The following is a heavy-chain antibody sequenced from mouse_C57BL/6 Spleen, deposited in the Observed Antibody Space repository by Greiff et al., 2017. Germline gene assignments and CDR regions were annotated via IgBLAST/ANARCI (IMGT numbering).Heavy chain of an antibody. CDR1: GFNIKDYY. V-gene: IGHV14-2*01. Sequence: VHVKQSGAELVKPGASVKLSCTASGFNIKDYYMHWVKQRTEQGLEWIGRIDPEDGETKYAPKFQGKATITADTSSNTAYLQLSSLTSEDTAVYYCAGYYGSSSYWYFDVWGTGTTVTVSS. CDR2: IDPEDGET. CDR3: AGYYGSSSYWYFDV. J-gene: IGHJ1*03. D-gene: IGHD1-1*01.